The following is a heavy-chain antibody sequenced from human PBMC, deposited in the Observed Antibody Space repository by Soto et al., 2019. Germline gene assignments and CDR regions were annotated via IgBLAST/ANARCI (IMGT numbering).Heavy chain of an antibody. CDR2: FLYSGST. CDR3: ARVHVIVVAGSTFDY. V-gene: IGHV4-39*07. J-gene: IGHJ4*01. CDR1: RGSVTSNTNY. Sequence: SETLSLTCSVSRGSVTSNTNYWGWIRQPPGKGLEWLGNFLYSGSTFYNPSLKSRITISVDTSNNQFSLKLTSVTAADTAVYYCARVHVIVVAGSTFDYWGHGTLVTVSS. D-gene: IGHD6-19*01.